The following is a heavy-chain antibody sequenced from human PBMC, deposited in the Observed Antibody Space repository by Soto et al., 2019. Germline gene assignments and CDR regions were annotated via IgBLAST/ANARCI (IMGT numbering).Heavy chain of an antibody. CDR1: GYTFTSYY. J-gene: IGHJ4*02. CDR2: INPSGGST. Sequence: ASVKVSCKASGYTFTSYYMHWVRQAPGQGLEWMGIINPSGGSTSYAQKFQGRVTMTRDTSTSTVYMELSSLRSEDTAVYYCARGIGSGYSGYDVPAPFDYWGQGTLVPVSS. V-gene: IGHV1-46*03. D-gene: IGHD5-12*01. CDR3: ARGIGSGYSGYDVPAPFDY.